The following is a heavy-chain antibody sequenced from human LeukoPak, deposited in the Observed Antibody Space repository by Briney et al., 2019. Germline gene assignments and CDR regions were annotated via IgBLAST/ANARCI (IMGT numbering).Heavy chain of an antibody. CDR1: GYTFTIYY. CDR2: INPSGGST. J-gene: IGHJ6*02. CDR3: AREERGENYYGMDV. D-gene: IGHD3-10*01. Sequence: ASVNVSCKASGYTFTIYYMHWVRQAPGQGLEWMGIINPSGGSTSYAQKFQGRVTMTRDTSTSTVYMELSSLRSEDTAVCYCAREERGENYYGMDVWGQGTTVTVSS. V-gene: IGHV1-46*01.